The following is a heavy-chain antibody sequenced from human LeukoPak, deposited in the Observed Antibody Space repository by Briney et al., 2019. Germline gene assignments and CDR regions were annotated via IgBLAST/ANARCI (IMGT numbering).Heavy chain of an antibody. V-gene: IGHV3-74*01. CDR2: VKGDGIST. J-gene: IGHJ3*02. Sequence: PGGPLRLSCAASGFTLRDLWMHWVRQAPGRGLVWVSRVKGDGISTLYADFVEGRFPISRDNARNTLYLQMNSLRADDTALYYCATGPYNAFEMWGQGTMVTVSS. CDR1: GFTLRDLW. D-gene: IGHD2-2*02. CDR3: ATGPYNAFEM.